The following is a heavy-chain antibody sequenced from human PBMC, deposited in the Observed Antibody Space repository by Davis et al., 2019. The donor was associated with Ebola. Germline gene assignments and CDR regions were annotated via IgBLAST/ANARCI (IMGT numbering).Heavy chain of an antibody. CDR2: IIPIFGTA. J-gene: IGHJ4*02. D-gene: IGHD5-18*01. V-gene: IGHV1-69*13. CDR3: ARVKQGYSYGTPYYFDY. Sequence: SVKVSCKASGGTFSSYAISWVRQAPGQGLEWMGGIIPIFGTANYAQKFQGRVTITADESTSTAYMELSSLRSEDTAVYYCARVKQGYSYGTPYYFDYWGQGTLVTVSS. CDR1: GGTFSSYA.